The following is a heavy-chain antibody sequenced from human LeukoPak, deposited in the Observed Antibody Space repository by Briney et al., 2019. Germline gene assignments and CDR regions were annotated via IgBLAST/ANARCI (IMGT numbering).Heavy chain of an antibody. CDR3: ARHPMTSETPYSDY. CDR2: LNPKRGTT. D-gene: IGHD3-22*01. V-gene: IGHV1-2*02. CDR1: GYTITDYY. Sequence: ASVTVSCKASGYTITDYYIHWVRQAPGQGLEWMGWLNPKRGTTKYAQNFQGRITMTRDTSISTVFLDVSRLRSDDTAVYYCARHPMTSETPYSDYWGQGTPVTVSS. J-gene: IGHJ4*02.